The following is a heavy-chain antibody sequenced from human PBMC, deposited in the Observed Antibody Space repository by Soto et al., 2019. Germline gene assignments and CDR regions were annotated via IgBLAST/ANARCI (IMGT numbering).Heavy chain of an antibody. J-gene: IGHJ4*02. Sequence: GGSLRLSCAASGFTFSSYALTWVRQAPGKGLEWVSVISGGGINTLYADSVKGRFTISRDNSKNTLYLQMNSLRADDTAVYYRATVGRANYFDNWGQGTLVTVSS. CDR3: ATVGRANYFDN. V-gene: IGHV3-23*01. CDR2: ISGGGINT. CDR1: GFTFSSYA.